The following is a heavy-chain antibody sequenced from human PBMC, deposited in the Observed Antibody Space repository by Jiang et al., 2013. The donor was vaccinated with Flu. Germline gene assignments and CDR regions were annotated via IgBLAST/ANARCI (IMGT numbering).Heavy chain of an antibody. Sequence: PSETLSLTCAVYGGSFSGYVLELDPPAPTGRGVEWIGEINHSGSTNYNPSLKSRVTISVDTSKNQFSLKLSSVTAADTAVYYCARVAAGAFDPWGQGTLVTVSS. CDR1: GGSFSGYV. CDR2: INHSGST. CDR3: ARVAAGAFDP. V-gene: IGHV4-34*01. J-gene: IGHJ5*02. D-gene: IGHD6-13*01.